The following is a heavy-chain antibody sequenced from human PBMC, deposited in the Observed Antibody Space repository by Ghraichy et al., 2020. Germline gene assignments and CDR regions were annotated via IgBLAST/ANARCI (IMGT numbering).Heavy chain of an antibody. J-gene: IGHJ4*02. V-gene: IGHV4-39*01. Sequence: SCTASDDSITSRNYYLAWIRQPPGRGLEWIGSISYTGHTYYSPSLSGRVTISVDTSRNQFSLSLSSVTAADTAVYYCARPTVATPYYFDSWGQGTLVTVSS. CDR1: DDSITSRNYY. CDR2: ISYTGHT. D-gene: IGHD4-23*01. CDR3: ARPTVATPYYFDS.